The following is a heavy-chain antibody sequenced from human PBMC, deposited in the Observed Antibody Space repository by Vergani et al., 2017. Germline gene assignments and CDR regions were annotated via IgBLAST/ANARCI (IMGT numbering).Heavy chain of an antibody. D-gene: IGHD3-22*01. CDR1: GFTFSSYG. CDR2: ISYDGSNK. CDR3: AKDSLVYYYDSSGRGDLFDY. Sequence: QVQLVESGGGVVQPGRSLRLSCAASGFTFSSYGMHWVRQAPGKGLEWVAVISYDGSNKYYADSVKGRFTISRDNSKNTLYLQMNSLRAEDTAVYYCAKDSLVYYYDSSGRGDLFDYWGQGTLVTVSS. J-gene: IGHJ4*02. V-gene: IGHV3-30*18.